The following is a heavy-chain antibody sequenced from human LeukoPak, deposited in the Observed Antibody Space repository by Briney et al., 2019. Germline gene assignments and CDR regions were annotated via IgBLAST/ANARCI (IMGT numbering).Heavy chain of an antibody. J-gene: IGHJ6*02. CDR3: ARSRRTMVRGVLTDYYGMDV. D-gene: IGHD3-10*01. CDR1: GYTFTSYY. Sequence: ASVKVSCKASGYTFTSYYMHWVRQAPGQGLEWMGIINPSGGSTSYARKFQGRVTMTRDTSTSTVYMELSSLRSEDTAVYYCARSRRTMVRGVLTDYYGMDVWGQGTTVTVSS. CDR2: INPSGGST. V-gene: IGHV1-46*01.